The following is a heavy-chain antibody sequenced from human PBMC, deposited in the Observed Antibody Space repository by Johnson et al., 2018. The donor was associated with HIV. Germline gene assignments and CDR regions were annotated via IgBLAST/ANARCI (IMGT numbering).Heavy chain of an antibody. CDR3: AKDVSRWDLHPLSAFGI. V-gene: IGHV3-66*01. J-gene: IGHJ3*02. CDR2: IYSGDTT. Sequence: VQLVESGGGLVQPGGSLRLSCAASGFTVSTNYMSWIRQAPGKGLEWVSVIYSGDTTYYAGSVKGRFTISRDNSKNTLYLQMNSLRVDDTAVYYCAKDVSRWDLHPLSAFGIWGQGTMVTVSS. CDR1: GFTVSTNY. D-gene: IGHD1-26*01.